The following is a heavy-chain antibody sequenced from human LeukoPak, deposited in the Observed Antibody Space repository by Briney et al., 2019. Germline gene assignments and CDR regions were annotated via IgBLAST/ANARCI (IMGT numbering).Heavy chain of an antibody. Sequence: GGSLRLSCAASVFTSDVYAMYSGREAPGGGVECGSGILWNIGSICYADSVKSGFTIYRDNAKNSLYLQMNSLRAEDTALYYCAKDAIDGYGFDYWGQGTLVTVSS. CDR3: AKDAIDGYGFDY. V-gene: IGHV3-9*02. CDR2: ILWNIGSI. D-gene: IGHD1-1*01. CDR1: VFTSDVYA. J-gene: IGHJ4*02.